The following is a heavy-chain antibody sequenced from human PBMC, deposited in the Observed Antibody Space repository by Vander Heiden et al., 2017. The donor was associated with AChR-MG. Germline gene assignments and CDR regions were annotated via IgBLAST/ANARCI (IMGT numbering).Heavy chain of an antibody. Sequence: QLLESGGGSVQRGGSLSLSCAASGFPFTNHAMIWVRQAPGKGMEWVSSISGSAGTTYYADSVEGRFTSSRDNSQNTLYLLMTSLRVDDTAIYYCAKAMYGSTVTMIDYWGQGTLVTVSS. V-gene: IGHV3-23*01. CDR1: GFPFTNHA. CDR2: ISGSAGTT. CDR3: AKAMYGSTVTMIDY. D-gene: IGHD4-17*01. J-gene: IGHJ4*02.